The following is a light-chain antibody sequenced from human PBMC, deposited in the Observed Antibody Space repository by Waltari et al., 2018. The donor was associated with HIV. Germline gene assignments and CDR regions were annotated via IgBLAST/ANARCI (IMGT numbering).Light chain of an antibody. J-gene: IGKJ1*01. CDR2: GAS. CDR3: QQYNNWPPWT. V-gene: IGKV3-15*01. CDR1: QSVSSN. Sequence: EIVMTQSPATLSVSPGERATLSCRASQSVSSNLAWYQQKPGQAPRLLIYGASTRATVIPARFSGSVSGTEFTLTISSLQSEDFAGYYCQQYNNWPPWTFGQGTKVEIK.